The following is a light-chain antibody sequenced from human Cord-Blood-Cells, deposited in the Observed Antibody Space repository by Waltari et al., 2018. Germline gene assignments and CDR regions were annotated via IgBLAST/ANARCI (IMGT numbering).Light chain of an antibody. V-gene: IGLV1-47*01. CDR3: AAWDDSLSGWV. CDR2: RNN. Sequence: QSVLTQPPSASGTPGQRVTISCSGSSSNIGSNYVYWYQQLPGTAHNLLISRNNQRPSGVPDRFSGSKSGTSASLAISGLRSEDEADYYCAAWDDSLSGWVFGGGTKLTVL. CDR1: SSNIGSNY. J-gene: IGLJ3*02.